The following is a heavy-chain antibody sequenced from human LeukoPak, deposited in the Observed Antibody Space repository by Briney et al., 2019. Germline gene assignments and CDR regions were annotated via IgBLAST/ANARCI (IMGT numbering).Heavy chain of an antibody. CDR2: IVGNGGRT. CDR3: ARELTIPAAGWQIQN. J-gene: IGHJ1*01. V-gene: IGHV3-23*01. D-gene: IGHD6-13*01. Sequence: GGSLRLSCAASGFTFSSNAMSWVRQAPGKGLEWVSVIVGNGGRTYYADSVNGRFTISRDNYKNPLSLQMNSLRAGDTAVYYCARELTIPAAGWQIQNWGQGTLVTVSS. CDR1: GFTFSSNA.